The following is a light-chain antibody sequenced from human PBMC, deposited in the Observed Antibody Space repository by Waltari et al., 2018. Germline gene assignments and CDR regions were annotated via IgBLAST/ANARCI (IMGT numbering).Light chain of an antibody. CDR1: SSDVGRSNY. CDR3: SSYTTAGTLVVF. Sequence: QSALTQPASVSGSPEQSITISCTGTSSDVGRSNYVSWYQQHPGKAPNLMIYDVTKRPSGVSKRFSGSKSGNTASLTISGLQAEDEADYYCSSYTTAGTLVVFFGGGTKLTVL. J-gene: IGLJ2*01. V-gene: IGLV2-14*03. CDR2: DVT.